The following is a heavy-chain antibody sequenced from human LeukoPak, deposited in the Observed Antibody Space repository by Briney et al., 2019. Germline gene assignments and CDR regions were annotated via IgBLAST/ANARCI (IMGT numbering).Heavy chain of an antibody. V-gene: IGHV3-74*01. CDR1: GFTFSSSW. Sequence: GGSLRLSCAASGFTFSSSWMNWVRQAPGKGLVWVSRINTDGSSANYADSVKGRFTISRDNSKNTLYLQMNSLRAEDTAVYYCARDSLYDSSGYLDYWGQGTLVTVSS. D-gene: IGHD3-22*01. J-gene: IGHJ4*02. CDR2: INTDGSSA. CDR3: ARDSLYDSSGYLDY.